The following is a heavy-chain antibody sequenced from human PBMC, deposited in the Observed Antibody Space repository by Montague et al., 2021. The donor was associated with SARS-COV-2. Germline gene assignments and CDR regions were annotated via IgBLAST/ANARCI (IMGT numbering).Heavy chain of an antibody. Sequence: SLILSCAASGFTFSNSAMNWVRQAPVKGLEWVSGSSGSDGGTHYXDSVKGRFTISRDNSKNVLYLQMNSLRAEDTALYYCAKDSYYYGLGYGMDVWGQGTTVTVSS. J-gene: IGHJ6*02. CDR1: GFTFSNSA. V-gene: IGHV3-23*01. D-gene: IGHD3-10*01. CDR2: SSGSDGGT. CDR3: AKDSYYYGLGYGMDV.